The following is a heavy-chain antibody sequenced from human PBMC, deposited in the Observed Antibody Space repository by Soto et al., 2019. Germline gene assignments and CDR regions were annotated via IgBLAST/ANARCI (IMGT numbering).Heavy chain of an antibody. Sequence: EVQLVESGGGLVKPGGSLRLSCAASGFTFSNAWMSWVRQAPGKGLEWVGRIKSKTDGGTTDYAAHVKGRFTISRDDSKNTLYLQMNSLKTEDTAVYYCTTLYGGSLTVDCYYGMDVWGQGTTVTVSS. D-gene: IGHD1-26*01. CDR3: TTLYGGSLTVDCYYGMDV. V-gene: IGHV3-15*01. CDR1: GFTFSNAW. J-gene: IGHJ6*02. CDR2: IKSKTDGGTT.